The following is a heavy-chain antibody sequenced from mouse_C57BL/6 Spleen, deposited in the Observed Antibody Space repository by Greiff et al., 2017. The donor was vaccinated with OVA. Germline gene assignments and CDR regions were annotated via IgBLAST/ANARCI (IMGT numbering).Heavy chain of an antibody. V-gene: IGHV5-4*01. CDR3: ARDGDSNYRFAY. CDR1: GFTFSSYA. Sequence: EVKVVESGGGLVKPGGSLKLSCAASGFTFSSYAMSWVRQTPEKRLEWVATISDGGSYTYYPDNVKGRFTISRDNAKNNLYLQMSHLKSEDTAMYYCARDGDSNYRFAYWGQGTLVTVSA. D-gene: IGHD2-5*01. J-gene: IGHJ3*01. CDR2: ISDGGSYT.